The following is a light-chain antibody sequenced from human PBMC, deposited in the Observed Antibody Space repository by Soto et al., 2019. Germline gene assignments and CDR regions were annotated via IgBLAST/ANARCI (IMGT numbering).Light chain of an antibody. V-gene: IGKV3-15*01. CDR1: QSISDN. CDR3: EHYESWPPLS. J-gene: IGKJ4*01. Sequence: DIVMTQSPAILSVSLGERATISCLASQSISDNLAWYQQRSGQAPRLLIYGASTRDTGVPARFSGSGSGTEFTLPISRLQSDDFAIYYCEHYESWPPLSFSGGKKVV. CDR2: GAS.